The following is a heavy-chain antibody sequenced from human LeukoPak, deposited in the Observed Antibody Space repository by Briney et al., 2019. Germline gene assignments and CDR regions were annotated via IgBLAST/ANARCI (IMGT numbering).Heavy chain of an antibody. D-gene: IGHD3-3*01. CDR1: GFTFCSYG. CDR2: IRYDGSNK. J-gene: IGHJ4*02. V-gene: IGHV3-30*02. Sequence: GGSLSLSWAASGFTFCSYGMHWARQAPGKGLEWVAFIRYDGSNKYYADSVKGRFTISRDNSKNTLFLHMNNLSAEDTAVYFCAKDQEPRFLQTTFDCWGQGTLVTVSS. CDR3: AKDQEPRFLQTTFDC.